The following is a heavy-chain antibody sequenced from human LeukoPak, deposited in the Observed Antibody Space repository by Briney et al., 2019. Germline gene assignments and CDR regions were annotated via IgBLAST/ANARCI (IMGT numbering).Heavy chain of an antibody. Sequence: LSLTCTVSGGSISSYYWSWIRQAPGKGLEWVSYISSSGSTIYYADSVKGRFTISRDNAKNSLYLQMNSLRAEDTAVYYCARFEQLVTQGPFDYWGQGTLVTVSS. J-gene: IGHJ4*02. D-gene: IGHD6-6*01. CDR2: ISSSGSTI. V-gene: IGHV3-11*04. CDR1: GGSISSYY. CDR3: ARFEQLVTQGPFDY.